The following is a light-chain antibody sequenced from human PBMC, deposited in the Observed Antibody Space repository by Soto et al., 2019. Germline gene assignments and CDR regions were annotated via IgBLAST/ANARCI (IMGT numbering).Light chain of an antibody. CDR2: DAS. J-gene: IGKJ1*01. Sequence: EIVLTQSPGTLSLSPGERATLSCRASQSVSSSSLAWYQQKPGQAPRLLLYDASSRATGIPDRFSGSGSGTDFTLTISRLEPEDFAVYYCQQYGSSPRTFGQGTKVVIK. CDR3: QQYGSSPRT. V-gene: IGKV3-20*01. CDR1: QSVSSSS.